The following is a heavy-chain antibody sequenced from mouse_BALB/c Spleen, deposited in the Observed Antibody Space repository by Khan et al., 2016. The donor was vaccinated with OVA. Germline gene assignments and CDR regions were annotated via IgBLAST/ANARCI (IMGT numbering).Heavy chain of an antibody. D-gene: IGHD2-1*01. J-gene: IGHJ4*01. CDR3: VKRLWYSYLDLDY. CDR1: GFSLNDYG. V-gene: IGHV2-6-5*01. Sequence: QVQLKESGPGLAAPSQNLSITCTVSGFSLNDYGVSWIRQPPGKGLEWLGVIWGGGTTYYNSALISRLSISNDNSKSQVFLKMNSLQIDDTATYXCVKRLWYSYLDLDYWGQGTTVTVSS. CDR2: IWGGGTT.